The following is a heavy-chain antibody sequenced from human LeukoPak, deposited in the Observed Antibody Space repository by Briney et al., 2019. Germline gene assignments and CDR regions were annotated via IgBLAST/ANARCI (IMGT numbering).Heavy chain of an antibody. D-gene: IGHD3-22*01. CDR1: GYTFTSYG. CDR3: ARPSYYYASSGLRPDTFDI. Sequence: ASAKVSCKASGYTFTSYGISWVRQAPGQGLEWMGWISGYNGNTHYAQKFQGRVTMTTDTSTSTAYMELRSLRSDDTAVYYCARPSYYYASSGLRPDTFDIWGQGTMVTVSS. V-gene: IGHV1-18*01. CDR2: ISGYNGNT. J-gene: IGHJ3*02.